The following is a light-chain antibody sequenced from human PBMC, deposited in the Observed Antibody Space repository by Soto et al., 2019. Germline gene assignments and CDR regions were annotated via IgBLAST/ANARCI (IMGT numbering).Light chain of an antibody. V-gene: IGKV1-39*01. Sequence: SISSYLNWYQQKPGKAPKLLISAASSLQSGVPSTFSGSGSGTDFTLTISSLQPEDFATYFCQQSYTTPFTFGPGTKVDIK. CDR2: AAS. CDR3: QQSYTTPFT. J-gene: IGKJ3*01. CDR1: SISSY.